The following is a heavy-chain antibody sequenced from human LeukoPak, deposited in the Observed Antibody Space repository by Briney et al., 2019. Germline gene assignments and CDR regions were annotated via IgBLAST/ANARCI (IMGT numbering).Heavy chain of an antibody. D-gene: IGHD2-15*01. CDR1: GFTSSSYG. Sequence: GRSLRLSCAASGFTSSSYGMHWVRQAPGKGLEWVAVISYDESNKYYAGSVKGRFTISRDNSKNTLYLQMNSLRAEDTAVYYCAKDEVSCGSCYLSWGQGTLVTVSS. CDR2: ISYDESNK. J-gene: IGHJ4*02. V-gene: IGHV3-30*18. CDR3: AKDEVSCGSCYLS.